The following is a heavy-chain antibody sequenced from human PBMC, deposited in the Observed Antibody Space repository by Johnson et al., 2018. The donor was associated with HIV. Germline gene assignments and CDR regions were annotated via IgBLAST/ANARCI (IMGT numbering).Heavy chain of an antibody. J-gene: IGHJ3*02. V-gene: IGHV3-30*14. Sequence: QVQLVESGGGVVQPGRSLRVSCGASGFTFSSYDMHWVRQAPGKGLEWVAVISYDGSNKYYADSVKGRFTISRDTSKNTLYLQMNSLRGDDTAVYYCTRVSSTSWALDIWGQGTLVTVSS. CDR2: ISYDGSNK. CDR1: GFTFSSYD. CDR3: TRVSSTSWALDI. D-gene: IGHD2-15*01.